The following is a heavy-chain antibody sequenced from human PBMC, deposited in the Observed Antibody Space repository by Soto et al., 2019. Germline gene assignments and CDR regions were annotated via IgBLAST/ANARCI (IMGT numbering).Heavy chain of an antibody. CDR2: ISGSGSSI. V-gene: IGHV3-48*03. D-gene: IGHD3-9*01. Sequence: VGSLRLSCAASGFTFSSYEMNWVRQAPGKGLEWVSYISGSGSSIYYADSVKGRFTISRDNAKNSLYLQMNGLRAEDTAVYYCARESDYDTFDSWGQGTLVTVSS. CDR3: ARESDYDTFDS. CDR1: GFTFSSYE. J-gene: IGHJ4*02.